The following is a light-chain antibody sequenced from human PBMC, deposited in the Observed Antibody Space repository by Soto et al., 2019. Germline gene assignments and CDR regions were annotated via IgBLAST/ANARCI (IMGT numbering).Light chain of an antibody. J-gene: IGKJ2*02. CDR1: QDITTW. CDR2: AAS. CDR3: QQANSFPWT. V-gene: IGKV1-12*01. Sequence: DIQMTQSPSSVSASVGDRVTITCRASQDITTWLTWYQQNPGKAPKFLIYAASSLQSGVPSRFNGSGSGTDFTLTISSLQPEDFATYYCQQANSFPWTFGQGTKLDIK.